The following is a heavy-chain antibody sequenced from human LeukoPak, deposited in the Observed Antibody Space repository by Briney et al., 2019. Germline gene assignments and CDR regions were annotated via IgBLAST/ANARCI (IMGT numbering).Heavy chain of an antibody. CDR1: GFTFSSYA. J-gene: IGHJ4*02. Sequence: PGGSLRLSCAASGFTFSSYAMSWVRQAPGKGLEWVSAISGSGGSTYYADSVEGRFTISRDNSKNTLYLQMNSLRAEDTAVYYCAKGAKYCSGGSCSTIGWYFDYWGQGTLVTVSS. CDR3: AKGAKYCSGGSCSTIGWYFDY. V-gene: IGHV3-23*01. CDR2: ISGSGGST. D-gene: IGHD2-15*01.